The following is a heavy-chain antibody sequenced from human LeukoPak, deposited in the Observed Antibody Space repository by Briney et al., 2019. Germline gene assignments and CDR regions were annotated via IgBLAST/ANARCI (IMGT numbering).Heavy chain of an antibody. J-gene: IGHJ3*02. CDR2: MSSSGSTI. CDR3: ARNWASVGTFDI. V-gene: IGHV3-48*03. CDR1: GFTFSSPE. D-gene: IGHD7-27*01. Sequence: GGSLRLSCAASGFTFSSPEMNWVRQAPGKGLQWVSYMSSSGSTIYHADSVKGRFTISRDNAKNSLYLQMNSLRAEDTAVYYCARNWASVGTFDIWGQGTMVTVSS.